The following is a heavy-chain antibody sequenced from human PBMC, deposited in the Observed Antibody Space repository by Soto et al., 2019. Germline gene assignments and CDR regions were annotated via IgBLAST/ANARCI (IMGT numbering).Heavy chain of an antibody. CDR1: GFTFSSYD. J-gene: IGHJ3*02. CDR2: ISGSGGSA. V-gene: IGHV3-23*01. CDR3: AKEDDGWTNGYFDI. Sequence: EVQFLEPGGGWVQPGESLRLSCAASGFTFSSYDMSLVRQAPGKGLEWVSGISGSGGSAYDADSVKGRFTISRDNSKNTVYVQRNSLRSEDTAIYYGAKEDDGWTNGYFDIGDQGTLVTVSS. D-gene: IGHD2-8*01.